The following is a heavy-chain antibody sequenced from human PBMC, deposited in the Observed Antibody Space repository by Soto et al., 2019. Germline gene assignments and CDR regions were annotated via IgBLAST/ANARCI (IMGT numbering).Heavy chain of an antibody. J-gene: IGHJ4*02. CDR3: AREFWSGPFDY. V-gene: IGHV3-23*01. Sequence: GGALGLACAASGCTLSSYAMSWVRQAPGKGLEWVSAISGSGGSTYYADSVKGRFTISRDNSKNTLYLQMNSLRAEDTAVYYCAREFWSGPFDYWGQGTLVTVSS. CDR2: ISGSGGST. CDR1: GCTLSSYA. D-gene: IGHD3-3*01.